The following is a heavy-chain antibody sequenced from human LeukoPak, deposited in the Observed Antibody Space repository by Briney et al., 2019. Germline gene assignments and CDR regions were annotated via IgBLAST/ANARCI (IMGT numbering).Heavy chain of an antibody. Sequence: GGSLRLSCAASGFTFRSAWMHWVRQAPGKGLEWVSAISGNGVSTYYADSVKGRFTISRDNSKNTLYLQMNSLRAEDTAVYYCAKAPLSYDSSGPFDYWGQGTLVTVSS. CDR3: AKAPLSYDSSGPFDY. CDR1: GFTFRSAW. D-gene: IGHD3-22*01. J-gene: IGHJ4*02. V-gene: IGHV3-23*01. CDR2: ISGNGVST.